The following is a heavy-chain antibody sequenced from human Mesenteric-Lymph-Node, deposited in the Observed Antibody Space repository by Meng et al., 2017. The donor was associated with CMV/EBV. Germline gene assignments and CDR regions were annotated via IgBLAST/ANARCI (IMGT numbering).Heavy chain of an antibody. CDR2: MNPNSGKT. D-gene: IGHD6-25*01. CDR3: ARLRLYYYYYYGMDV. CDR1: RNTFTSYN. Sequence: ASVKVSCKASRNTFTSYNINWVRQATGQGLEWMGWMNPNSGKTGYAQKFQGRVTMTRNTSISTAYMELSSLRSEDTAVYYCARLRLYYYYYYGMDVWGQGTTVTVSS. J-gene: IGHJ6*02. V-gene: IGHV1-8*01.